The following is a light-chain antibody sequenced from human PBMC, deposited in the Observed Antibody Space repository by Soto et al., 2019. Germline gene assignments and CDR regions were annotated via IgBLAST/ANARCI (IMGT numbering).Light chain of an antibody. Sequence: EIVLTQSPGTLSLSPGERATLSCRASQSVSSSYLAWYQQKPGQAPRLLIYGASSRATGSPDRFSGSGSGTDFTLTISRLEPEDFAVYYCQQYGSSPGFTFGGGTKVEIK. CDR1: QSVSSSY. CDR2: GAS. CDR3: QQYGSSPGFT. V-gene: IGKV3-20*01. J-gene: IGKJ4*01.